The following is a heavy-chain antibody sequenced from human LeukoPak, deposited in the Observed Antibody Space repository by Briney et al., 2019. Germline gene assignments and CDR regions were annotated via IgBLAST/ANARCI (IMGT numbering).Heavy chain of an antibody. D-gene: IGHD3-22*01. CDR1: GFTFSSYW. V-gene: IGHV3-74*01. J-gene: IGHJ4*02. CDR3: ASPQYFYDTSGYYY. CDR2: VNSDGSST. Sequence: GGSLRLSCAASGFTFSSYWMHWVRRGPGKGLVWVSRVNSDGSSTSYADSVKGRFTISRDNAKNTLYLQMNSLRVEDTAVYYCASPQYFYDTSGYYYWGQGALVTVSS.